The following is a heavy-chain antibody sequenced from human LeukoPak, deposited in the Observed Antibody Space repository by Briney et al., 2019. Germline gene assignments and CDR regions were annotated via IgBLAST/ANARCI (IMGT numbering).Heavy chain of an antibody. CDR2: ISSSSSYI. CDR1: GFTFSSYS. V-gene: IGHV3-21*01. D-gene: IGHD3-22*01. Sequence: GGSLRPSCAASGFTFSSYSMNWVRQAPGKGLEWVSSISSSSSYIYYADSVKGRFTISRDNSKNSLFLQIDSLRVEDSALYYCATDKPDSWGQGTLVTVSS. CDR3: ATDKPDS. J-gene: IGHJ4*02.